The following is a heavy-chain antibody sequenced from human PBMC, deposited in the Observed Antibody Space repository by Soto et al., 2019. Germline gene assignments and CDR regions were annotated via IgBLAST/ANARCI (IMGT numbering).Heavy chain of an antibody. D-gene: IGHD6-19*01. CDR3: ARMYSSGSGWFHP. CDR2: FYSSGSI. CDR1: GYSITAGGYY. V-gene: IGHV4-31*03. Sequence: SETLSLTCFVSGYSITAGGYYWSWIRHHPGKGLEWIGSFYSSGSIIYNPSLRSRVSISGDTSSNQFSMSLTSVTAADTARYYCARMYSSGSGWFHPWGQGTLVT. J-gene: IGHJ5*02.